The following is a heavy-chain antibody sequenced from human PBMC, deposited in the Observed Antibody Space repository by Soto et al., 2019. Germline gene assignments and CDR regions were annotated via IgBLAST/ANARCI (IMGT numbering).Heavy chain of an antibody. Sequence: GGSLRLSCAASGFTVSSNYMSWVRQAPGKGLEWVSVIYSGGSTYYADSVKGRFTISRDNSKNTLYLQMNSLRAEDTAVYYCARDSTQLSWFHYAFDIWGQGTMVTVSS. CDR2: IYSGGST. V-gene: IGHV3-66*01. CDR3: ARDSTQLSWFHYAFDI. J-gene: IGHJ3*02. CDR1: GFTVSSNY. D-gene: IGHD3-10*01.